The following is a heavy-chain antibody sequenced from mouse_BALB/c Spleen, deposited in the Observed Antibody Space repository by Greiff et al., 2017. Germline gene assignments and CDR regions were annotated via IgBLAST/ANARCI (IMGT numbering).Heavy chain of an antibody. J-gene: IGHJ4*01. CDR2: ILPGSGST. CDR1: GYTFSSYW. CDR3: ARERIYYGPYYAMDY. Sequence: QVQLQQSGAELMKPGASVKISCKATGYTFSSYWIEWVKQRPGHGLEWIGEILPGSGSTNYNEKFKGKATFTADTSSNTAYMQLSSLTSEDSAVYYCARERIYYGPYYAMDYWGQGTSVTVSS. V-gene: IGHV1-9*01. D-gene: IGHD2-1*01.